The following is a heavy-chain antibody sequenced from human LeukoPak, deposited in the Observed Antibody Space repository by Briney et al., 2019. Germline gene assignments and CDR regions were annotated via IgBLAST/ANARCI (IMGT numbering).Heavy chain of an antibody. D-gene: IGHD4-4*01. V-gene: IGHV4-30-2*01. J-gene: IGHJ6*02. Sequence: PSQTLSLTCAVSGGSISSGGYSWSWIRQPPGKGLEWIGYIYHSGSTYYNPSLKSRVTISVDRSKNQFSLKLSSVTAADTAVYYCARGRKPYSTQEKTKYYYYYGMDVWGQGTTVTVSS. CDR2: IYHSGST. CDR3: ARGRKPYSTQEKTKYYYYYGMDV. CDR1: GGSISSGGYS.